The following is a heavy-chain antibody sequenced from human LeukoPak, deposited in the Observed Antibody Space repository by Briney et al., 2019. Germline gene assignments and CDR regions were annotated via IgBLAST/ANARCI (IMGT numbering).Heavy chain of an antibody. CDR2: IDTSGNT. CDR1: GGSISSYS. Sequence: PSETLSLTCTVSGGSISSYSWSWIRQPAGKGLEWIGRIDTSGNTNYKPSLKSRVTMSVDTSKNQFSLKLSSVTAADTAVYYCARVSSSWYQDWYFDLWGRGTLVTVSS. J-gene: IGHJ2*01. D-gene: IGHD6-13*01. V-gene: IGHV4-4*07. CDR3: ARVSSSWYQDWYFDL.